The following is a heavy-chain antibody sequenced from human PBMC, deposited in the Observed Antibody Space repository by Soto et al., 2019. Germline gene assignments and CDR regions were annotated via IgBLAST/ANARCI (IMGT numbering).Heavy chain of an antibody. CDR1: GFTVSSNY. J-gene: IGHJ3*02. D-gene: IGHD3-3*01. CDR2: IYSGGST. CDR3: ARDTFWSGYPDAFDI. V-gene: IGHV3-53*04. Sequence: PGGSLRLSSAASGFTVSSNYMSWVRQAPGKGLEWVSVIYSGGSTYYTDSVKGRFTISRHNSKNTLYLQMNSLRAEDTAVYYCARDTFWSGYPDAFDIWGQGTMVTVSS.